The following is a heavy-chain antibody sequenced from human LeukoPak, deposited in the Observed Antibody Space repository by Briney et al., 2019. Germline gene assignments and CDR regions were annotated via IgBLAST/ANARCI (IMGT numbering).Heavy chain of an antibody. CDR3: ARQVSGSSNYYYFDY. CDR2: INPSGGIT. Sequence: EASVKVSCKASGYTLTSYYLHWVRQAPGQGLEWMGIINPSGGITSYAQKFQGRVTMTRDTSTSTVSMDLSSLRSEDTAVYYCARQVSGSSNYYYFDYWGQGTLVTVSS. V-gene: IGHV1-46*01. D-gene: IGHD3-10*01. CDR1: GYTLTSYY. J-gene: IGHJ4*02.